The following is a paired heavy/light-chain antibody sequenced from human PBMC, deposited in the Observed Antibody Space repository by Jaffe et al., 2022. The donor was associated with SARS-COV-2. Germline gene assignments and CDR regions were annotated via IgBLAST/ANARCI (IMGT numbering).Heavy chain of an antibody. CDR2: INPNSGGT. Sequence: QVQLVQSGAEVKKPGASVKVSCKASGYTFTGYYMHWVRQAPGQGLEWMGRINPNSGGTNYAQKFQGRVTMTRDTSISTAYMELSRLRSDDTAVYYCASGWGAYYDSSVGKAFDIWGQGTMVTVSS. D-gene: IGHD5-12*01. J-gene: IGHJ3*02. V-gene: IGHV1-2*06. CDR1: GYTFTGYY. CDR3: ASGWGAYYDSSVGKAFDI.
Light chain of an antibody. CDR2: KVS. V-gene: IGKV2-30*01. CDR1: QSLVYSDGNTY. Sequence: DVVMTQSPLSLPVTLGQPASISCRSSQSLVYSDGNTYLNWFQQRPGQSPRRLIYKVSNRDSGVPDRFSGSGSGTDFTLKISRVEAEDVGVYYCMQGTHWPRMYTFGQGTKLEIK. J-gene: IGKJ2*01. CDR3: MQGTHWPRMYT.